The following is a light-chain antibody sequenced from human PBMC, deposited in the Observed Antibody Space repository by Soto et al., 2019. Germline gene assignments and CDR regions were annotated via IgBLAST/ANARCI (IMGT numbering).Light chain of an antibody. CDR1: QTIIRY. CDR3: QQTYSTPWT. Sequence: DTQMTQSPSSLSASVGDRVSITCRASQTIIRYLSWYQRKPGKAPKLLISAASSLQSGVSSRFNGSRSGTDFTLTISSLQSDDFATYYCQQTYSTPWTVGLGTKVDIK. CDR2: AAS. J-gene: IGKJ1*01. V-gene: IGKV1-39*01.